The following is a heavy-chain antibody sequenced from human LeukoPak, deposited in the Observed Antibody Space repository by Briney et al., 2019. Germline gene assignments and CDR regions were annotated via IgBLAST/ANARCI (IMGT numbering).Heavy chain of an antibody. V-gene: IGHV3-53*01. CDR3: YRVSSGYDYVFHLFDY. CDR2: IYSGGST. D-gene: IGHD5-12*01. Sequence: PGGALRLSCAAYGFTLSSSYMSWLRQAPGKGLDWVSVIYSGGSTGYADSVKGRFTISRDNAKNTLYLQMSSLSAEDTAMYYCYRVSSGYDYVFHLFDYWGQGTLVTVSS. CDR1: GFTLSSSY. J-gene: IGHJ4*02.